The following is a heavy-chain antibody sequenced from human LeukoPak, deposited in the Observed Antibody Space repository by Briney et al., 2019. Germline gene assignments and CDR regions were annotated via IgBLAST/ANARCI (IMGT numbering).Heavy chain of an antibody. CDR2: IYSGGST. J-gene: IGHJ4*02. CDR1: GFTVSSNY. D-gene: IGHD6-13*01. CDR3: ARDNSSSWLEDYFDY. V-gene: IGHV3-66*02. Sequence: GGSLRLSCAASGFTVSSNYMSWVRQAPGKGLEWVSVIYSGGSTYYADSVKGRFTISRDNSKNTLYLQMNSLRAEDTAVYYCARDNSSSWLEDYFDYWGQGTLVTVSS.